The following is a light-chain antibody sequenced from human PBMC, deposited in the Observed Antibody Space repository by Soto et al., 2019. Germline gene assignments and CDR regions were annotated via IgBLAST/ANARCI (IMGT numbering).Light chain of an antibody. CDR1: SSDVGGYNY. V-gene: IGLV2-14*01. J-gene: IGLJ1*01. CDR3: CSYTCSSTYL. CDR2: EVS. Sequence: QSVLTQPASVSGSPGQSITISCTGTSSDVGGYNYVSWYQQHPGKAPKLLIYEVSNRPSWVSNRFSGSKSVNTASLTISGLQAEDEADYYCCSYTCSSTYLFGPGTKATVL.